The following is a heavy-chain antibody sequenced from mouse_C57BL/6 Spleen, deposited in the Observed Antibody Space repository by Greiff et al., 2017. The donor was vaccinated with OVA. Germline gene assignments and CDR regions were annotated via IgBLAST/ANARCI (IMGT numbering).Heavy chain of an antibody. V-gene: IGHV5-17*01. CDR2: ISSGSSTI. CDR1: GFTFSDYG. CDR3: ARPSEGAWFAY. J-gene: IGHJ3*01. Sequence: EVQVVESGGGLVKPGGSLKLSCAASGFTFSDYGMHWVRQAPEKGLEWVAYISSGSSTIYYADTVKGRFTISRDNAKNTLFLQMTSLRSEDTAMYYCARPSEGAWFAYWGQGTLVTVSA. D-gene: IGHD3-3*01.